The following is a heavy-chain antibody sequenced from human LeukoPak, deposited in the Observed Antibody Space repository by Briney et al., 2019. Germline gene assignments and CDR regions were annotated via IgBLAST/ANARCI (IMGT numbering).Heavy chain of an antibody. CDR2: INPDGRDT. V-gene: IGHV3-7*01. CDR3: ASTNYRGGSTGYNWFDP. D-gene: IGHD2-15*01. Sequence: GGSLRLSCAASGFTFSSYSMNWVRQAPGKGLEWVAHINPDGRDTYYVDSVKGRFTISGDNAQNSMYLQMNSLRAEDTAVYYCASTNYRGGSTGYNWFDPWGQGTLVTVSS. J-gene: IGHJ5*02. CDR1: GFTFSSYS.